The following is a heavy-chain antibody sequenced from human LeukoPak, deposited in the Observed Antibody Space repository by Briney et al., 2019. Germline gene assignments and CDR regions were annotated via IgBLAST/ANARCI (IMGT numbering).Heavy chain of an antibody. D-gene: IGHD4-17*01. CDR3: AADYGDYYFDS. CDR2: IYYSATT. Sequence: SETLSLTCTVSGGSISSSRYYWGWIRQPPGKGLEWIGNIYYSATTYYNPSLKSRVTISVDTSKNQFSLKLSSVTAADTAVYYCAADYGDYYFDSWGQGTLVTVSS. CDR1: GGSISSSRYY. J-gene: IGHJ4*02. V-gene: IGHV4-39*01.